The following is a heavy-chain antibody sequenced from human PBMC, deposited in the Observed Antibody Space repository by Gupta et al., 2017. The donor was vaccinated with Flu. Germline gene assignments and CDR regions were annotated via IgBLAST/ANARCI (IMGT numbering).Heavy chain of an antibody. J-gene: IGHJ5*02. CDR1: GGTFGSYT. CDR2: IIPVLGTV. V-gene: IGHV1-69*08. D-gene: IGHD3-16*01. Sequence: QVQLVQSGAEVKKPGSSVKVSCKASGGTFGSYTISWGREPPGQGLEWGGGIIPVLGTVEYDEQCQCRVSITVDKDDTTADMQLSRLSSEDTAIYYCARDDTVSFVGVKRGCDLWGQGALVTVSS. CDR3: ARDDTVSFVGVKRGCDL.